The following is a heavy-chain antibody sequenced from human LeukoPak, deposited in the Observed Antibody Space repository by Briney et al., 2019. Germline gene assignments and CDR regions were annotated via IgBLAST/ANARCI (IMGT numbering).Heavy chain of an antibody. D-gene: IGHD6-19*01. Sequence: GGSPRLSCAASGFTFSSYSMNWVRQAPGKGLEWVSSISSSSSYIYYADSVKGRFTISRDNAKNSLYLQMNSLRAEDTAVYYCARARTSSGWYSFDYWDQGTLVTVSS. CDR2: ISSSSSYI. V-gene: IGHV3-21*01. CDR3: ARARTSSGWYSFDY. CDR1: GFTFSSYS. J-gene: IGHJ4*02.